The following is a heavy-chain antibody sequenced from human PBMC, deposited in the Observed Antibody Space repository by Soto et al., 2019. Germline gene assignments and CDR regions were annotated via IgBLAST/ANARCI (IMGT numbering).Heavy chain of an antibody. V-gene: IGHV5-51*01. D-gene: IGHD2-15*01. CDR2: IHPGDSDT. Sequence: GESLKISCDASGYSFTGYWIGWVRQMPGKGLEWMGIIHPGDSDTKYSPSFQGQVTISVDKSITTAYLQWSSLKASDTAMYYCARTPGPEVAASLEYYYFSGMDVWGQGTTVTVSS. CDR3: ARTPGPEVAASLEYYYFSGMDV. J-gene: IGHJ6*02. CDR1: GYSFTGYW.